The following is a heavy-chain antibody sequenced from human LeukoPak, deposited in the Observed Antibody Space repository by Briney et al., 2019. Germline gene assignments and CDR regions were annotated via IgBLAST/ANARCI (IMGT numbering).Heavy chain of an antibody. CDR2: ISGSGGST. J-gene: IGHJ3*02. CDR3: AKDPNGDYIGTFDI. Sequence: PGGSLRLSCAASGFTFGSYAMSWVRQAPGKGLEWVSSISGSGGSTQYAASVQGRFTISRDNSKSTLYLQMNSLRAEDTAVYYCAKDPNGDYIGTFDIWGQGTMVTVSS. CDR1: GFTFGSYA. D-gene: IGHD4-17*01. V-gene: IGHV3-23*01.